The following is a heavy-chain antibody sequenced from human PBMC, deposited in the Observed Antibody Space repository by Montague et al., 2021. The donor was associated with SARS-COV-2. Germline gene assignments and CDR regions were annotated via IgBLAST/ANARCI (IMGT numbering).Heavy chain of an antibody. V-gene: IGHV4-34*01. Sequence: SETLSLTCAVYGGSFSGCYWSWIRQPPGKGLEWIGEINHSGSTNYNPSLKSRVTISGDTSKNQFSLKLSSVTAADTAVYYCARFYHVGMVRGVRRAYYYGMDVWGQGTTVTVSS. CDR3: ARFYHVGMVRGVRRAYYYGMDV. CDR2: INHSGST. CDR1: GGSFSGCY. J-gene: IGHJ6*02. D-gene: IGHD3-10*01.